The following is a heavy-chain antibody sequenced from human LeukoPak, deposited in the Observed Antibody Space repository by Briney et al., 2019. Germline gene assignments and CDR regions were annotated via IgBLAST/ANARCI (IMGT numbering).Heavy chain of an antibody. CDR1: GFPLSANW. CDR3: ARESYYYDSSAYYPYYFDY. Sequence: GGSLRLSCAASGFPLSANWMHWVRQAPGKGLVWVSRIKSDGTITNYADSVKGRFTISKDNAKNTLFLQMNSLRAEDTAVFYCARESYYYDSSAYYPYYFDYWGQGTLVTVSS. J-gene: IGHJ4*02. CDR2: IKSDGTIT. D-gene: IGHD3-22*01. V-gene: IGHV3-74*01.